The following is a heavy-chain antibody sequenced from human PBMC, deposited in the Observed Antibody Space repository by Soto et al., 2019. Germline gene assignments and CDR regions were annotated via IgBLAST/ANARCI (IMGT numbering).Heavy chain of an antibody. Sequence: ASVKVSCKASGYTFTSYYMHWVRQAPGQGLEWMGIINPSGGSTSYAQKFQGRVTMTRDTSTSTVCMELSSLRSEDTAVYYCARALYYYDSSGPEGAFDIWGQGTMVTVSS. CDR3: ARALYYYDSSGPEGAFDI. CDR1: GYTFTSYY. CDR2: INPSGGST. V-gene: IGHV1-46*01. J-gene: IGHJ3*02. D-gene: IGHD3-22*01.